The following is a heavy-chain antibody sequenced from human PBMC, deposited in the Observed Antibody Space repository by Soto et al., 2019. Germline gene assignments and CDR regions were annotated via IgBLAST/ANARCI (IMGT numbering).Heavy chain of an antibody. D-gene: IGHD5-12*01. J-gene: IGHJ4*02. CDR2: IYSGGST. CDR3: ARGLYSGWHYFDY. Sequence: EVQLVESGGGLVQPGGSLRLSCAASGFTVSSNYMSWVRQAPGKGLEWVSVIYSGGSTYYADSVKGRFTISRDNSKNTLYLQMTCLRAEDTAVYYCARGLYSGWHYFDYWGQGTLVTVSS. CDR1: GFTVSSNY. V-gene: IGHV3-66*01.